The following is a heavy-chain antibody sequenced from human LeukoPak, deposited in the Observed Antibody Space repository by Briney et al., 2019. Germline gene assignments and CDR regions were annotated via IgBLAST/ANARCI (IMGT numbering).Heavy chain of an antibody. V-gene: IGHV1-18*01. Sequence: ASVKVSCKASGGTFSSYAISWVRQAPGQGLEWMGWISAYNGNTNYAQKLQGRVTMTTDTSTSTAYMELRSLRSDDTAVYYCARDRAYYDFWSGYYWAYYYYGMDVWGQGTTVTVSS. J-gene: IGHJ6*02. D-gene: IGHD3-3*01. CDR2: ISAYNGNT. CDR3: ARDRAYYDFWSGYYWAYYYYGMDV. CDR1: GGTFSSYA.